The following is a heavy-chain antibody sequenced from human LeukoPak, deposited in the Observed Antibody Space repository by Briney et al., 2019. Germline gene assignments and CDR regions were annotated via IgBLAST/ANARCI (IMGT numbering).Heavy chain of an antibody. CDR2: ISGSGGST. CDR1: GFTFSSYA. V-gene: IGHV3-23*01. D-gene: IGHD3-10*01. CDR3: AKLPTITMVRGQQNYGMDV. Sequence: GGSLRLSCAASGFTFSSYAMSWVRQAPGKVLEWVSAISGSGGSTYYADSVKGRFTISRDNSKNTLYLQMNSLRAEDTAVYYCAKLPTITMVRGQQNYGMDVWGQGTTVTVSS. J-gene: IGHJ6*02.